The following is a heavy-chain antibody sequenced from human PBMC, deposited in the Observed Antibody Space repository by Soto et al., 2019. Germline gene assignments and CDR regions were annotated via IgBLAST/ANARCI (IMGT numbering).Heavy chain of an antibody. D-gene: IGHD2-21*01. Sequence: QVQLVQSGAEVKKPGSSVKVSCKDSGGTFSTYSMFWVRQAPGQGLEWMGRIIPMLGIANYAQKFQGRVTITADKSTSTAYMKLSSLRSEDTALYYCTIGSWSGEVFDIWGQGTMVTVSS. CDR1: GGTFSTYS. J-gene: IGHJ3*02. V-gene: IGHV1-69*02. CDR2: IIPMLGIA. CDR3: TIGSWSGEVFDI.